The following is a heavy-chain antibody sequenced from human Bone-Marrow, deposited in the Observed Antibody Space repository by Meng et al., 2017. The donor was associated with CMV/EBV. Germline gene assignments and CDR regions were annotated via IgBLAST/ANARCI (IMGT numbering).Heavy chain of an antibody. V-gene: IGHV3-11*06. CDR1: GFPFSDYY. D-gene: IGHD4-17*01. Sequence: GESLKISCAASGFPFSDYYMSWTRQAPGKGLEWVSSITSRSGYIYYADSVKGRFTISRDNAENSLYLQMNSLRAEDTAVYYCARDPLPSSDYGDPDGDYWGQGTLVTVSS. J-gene: IGHJ4*02. CDR2: ITSRSGYI. CDR3: ARDPLPSSDYGDPDGDY.